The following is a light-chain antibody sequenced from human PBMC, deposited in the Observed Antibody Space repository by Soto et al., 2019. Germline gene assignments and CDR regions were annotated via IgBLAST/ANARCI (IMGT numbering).Light chain of an antibody. Sequence: DIQLTQSPSSISASVGDRVTITCRASQGLSSWLAWYQQRPGKAPKLLIYAASNLQSGVPSRFSGSGSGTEFTLTIGSLQPEDFATYYCQQAYSFPVTFGQGTRLEMK. CDR2: AAS. V-gene: IGKV1D-12*01. CDR1: QGLSSW. J-gene: IGKJ5*01. CDR3: QQAYSFPVT.